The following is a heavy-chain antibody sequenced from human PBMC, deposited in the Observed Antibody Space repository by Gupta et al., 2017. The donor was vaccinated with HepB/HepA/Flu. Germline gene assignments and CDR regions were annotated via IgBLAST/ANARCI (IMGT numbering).Heavy chain of an antibody. CDR2: ISWNSGSI. J-gene: IGHJ4*02. CDR1: GFTFDDYA. Sequence: EVQLVESWGGLVQPGRSLRLSCAASGFTFDDYAMHWVRQAPGKGLEWVSGISWNSGSIGYADSVKGRFTISRDNAKNSLYLQMNSLRAEDTALYYCAKDYYYDSSGYYDYWGQGTLVTVSS. D-gene: IGHD3-22*01. CDR3: AKDYYYDSSGYYDY. V-gene: IGHV3-9*01.